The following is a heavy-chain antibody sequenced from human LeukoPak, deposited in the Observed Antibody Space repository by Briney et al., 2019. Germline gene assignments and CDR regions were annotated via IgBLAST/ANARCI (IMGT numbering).Heavy chain of an antibody. J-gene: IGHJ4*02. D-gene: IGHD2-15*01. CDR2: INPSGGST. Sequence: ASVKVSCKASGYTFTSYYVHWVRQAPGQGLEWMGIINPSGGSTSYAQKFQGRVTMTRDMSTSTVYMELSSLRSEDTAVYYCAIGYCSGGSCQYGTRLDYWGQGTLVTVSS. V-gene: IGHV1-46*01. CDR3: AIGYCSGGSCQYGTRLDY. CDR1: GYTFTSYY.